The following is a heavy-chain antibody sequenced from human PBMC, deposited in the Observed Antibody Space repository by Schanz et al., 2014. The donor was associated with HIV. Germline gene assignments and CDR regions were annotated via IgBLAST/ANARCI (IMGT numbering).Heavy chain of an antibody. CDR2: ISYDGRNK. CDR3: AKDRNQYDSRYRGKGNYYYYYGMDV. J-gene: IGHJ6*02. V-gene: IGHV3-30*18. D-gene: IGHD3-22*01. Sequence: VRLLESGGGLEQPGGSLRLSCAASGFNFNNYAMTWVRQAPGKGLEWLAVISYDGRNKKFANSVKGRFTISRDNSKNTVYLQAKSLRPEDTAVYYCAKDRNQYDSRYRGKGNYYYYYGMDVWGQGTTVTVSS. CDR1: GFNFNNYA.